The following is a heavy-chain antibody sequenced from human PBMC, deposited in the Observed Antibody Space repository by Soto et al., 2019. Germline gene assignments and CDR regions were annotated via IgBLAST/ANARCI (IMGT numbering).Heavy chain of an antibody. J-gene: IGHJ4*02. D-gene: IGHD2-21*01. CDR1: GFTFTNYA. CDR3: AKGRGTYSSKWARCFDY. CDR2: VAGGGTTT. Sequence: PGGSLRLSCAASGFTFTNYAMSWVRQAPGKGLEWVSIVAGGGTTTYYADSVKGRFTISRDNYKKTVDLQVNSLRAEDTALYYCAKGRGTYSSKWARCFDYWGQGTLVTVSS. V-gene: IGHV3-23*01.